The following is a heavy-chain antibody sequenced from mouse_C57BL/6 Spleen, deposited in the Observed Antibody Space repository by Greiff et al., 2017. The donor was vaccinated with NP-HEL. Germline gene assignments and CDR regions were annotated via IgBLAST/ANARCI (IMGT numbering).Heavy chain of an antibody. CDR3: ARSPLLLRYPDY. J-gene: IGHJ2*01. V-gene: IGHV1-82*01. CDR2: IYPGDGDT. CDR1: GYAFSSSW. D-gene: IGHD1-1*01. Sequence: VQLQQSGPELVKPGASVKISCKASGYAFSSSWMNWVKQRPGKGLEWIGRIYPGDGDTNYNGKFKGKATLTADKSSSTAYMQLSSLTSEDSAVYFCARSPLLLRYPDYWGQGTTLTVSS.